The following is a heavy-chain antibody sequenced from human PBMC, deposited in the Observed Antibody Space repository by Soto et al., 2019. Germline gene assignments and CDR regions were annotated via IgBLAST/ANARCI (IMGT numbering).Heavy chain of an antibody. CDR1: GFTFGDYA. CDR2: IRSKAYGGTT. CDR3: TRDCSGGSCYSVPDY. Sequence: PGGSLRLSCTASGFTFGDYAMSWFRQAPGKGLEWVGFIRSKAYGGTTEYAASVKGRFTISRDDSKSIAYLQMNSLKTEDTAVYYCTRDCSGGSCYSVPDYWGQGTLVTVSS. D-gene: IGHD2-15*01. J-gene: IGHJ4*02. V-gene: IGHV3-49*03.